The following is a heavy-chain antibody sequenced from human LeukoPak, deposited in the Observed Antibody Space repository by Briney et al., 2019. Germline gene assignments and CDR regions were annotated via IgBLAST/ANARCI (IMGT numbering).Heavy chain of an antibody. V-gene: IGHV3-21*01. J-gene: IGHJ4*02. CDR3: ARLSYSSSSAMDY. Sequence: GGSLRLSCAASGFTFSSDSMNWVRQAPGKGLEWVSSISSSSSYIYYADSVNGRFTISSDNAKNSLYLQMNSLRAEDTAVYYCARLSYSSSSAMDYWGQGTLVTVSS. CDR2: ISSSSSYI. CDR1: GFTFSSDS. D-gene: IGHD6-6*01.